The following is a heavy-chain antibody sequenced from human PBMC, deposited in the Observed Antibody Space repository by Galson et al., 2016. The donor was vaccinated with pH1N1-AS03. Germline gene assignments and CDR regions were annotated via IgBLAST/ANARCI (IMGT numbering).Heavy chain of an antibody. V-gene: IGHV3-74*01. D-gene: IGHD3-22*01. CDR3: ASVTDFNGSGDYSKLHAFDI. J-gene: IGHJ3*02. CDR2: LNTDVSRT. Sequence: SLRLSCAASGFNVSNYWMNWVRQAPGKGLVWVSLLNTDVSRTTYADSVKGRFTSSRDNAKNTLYLQMNSLRAEDTAVYFCASVTDFNGSGDYSKLHAFDIWGQGTLVTVAS. CDR1: GFNVSNYW.